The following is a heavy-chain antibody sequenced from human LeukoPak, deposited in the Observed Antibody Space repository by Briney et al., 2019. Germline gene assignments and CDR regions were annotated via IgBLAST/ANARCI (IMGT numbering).Heavy chain of an antibody. CDR3: ARDVGYCSSTSCSYNWFDP. J-gene: IGHJ5*02. CDR2: INPNSGGT. D-gene: IGHD2-2*01. CDR1: GYTFTGYY. V-gene: IGHV1-2*02. Sequence: ASVKVSCKASGYTFTGYYMHWVRQAPGQGLEWMGWINPNSGGTNYAQKFQGRVTMTRDTSISTAYMELSRLGSDDTAVYYCARDVGYCSSTSCSYNWFDPWGQGTLVTVSS.